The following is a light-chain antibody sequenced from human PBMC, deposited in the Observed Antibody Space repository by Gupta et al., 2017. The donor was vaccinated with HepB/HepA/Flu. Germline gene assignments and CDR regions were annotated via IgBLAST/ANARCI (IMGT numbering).Light chain of an antibody. CDR3: QQRSDWPLTWT. CDR1: QSVNGY. J-gene: IGKJ1*01. Sequence: EIMLTQSPATLSLSPGERATLSRRASQSVNGYLAWYQQKPGQAPRLLIYDASSRATGIPARFSGSGSETDFTLTISSLEPEDFAIYYCQQRSDWPLTWTFGQGTKVEIK. V-gene: IGKV3-11*01. CDR2: DAS.